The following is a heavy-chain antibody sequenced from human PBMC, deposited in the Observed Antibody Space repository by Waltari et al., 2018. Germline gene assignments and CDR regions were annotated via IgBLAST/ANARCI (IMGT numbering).Heavy chain of an antibody. CDR1: GYTFTSYD. D-gene: IGHD2-21*02. CDR3: ARGPRAYCGGDCYSGDY. V-gene: IGHV1-8*01. J-gene: IGHJ4*02. CDR2: MNPNSVNT. Sequence: QVQLVQSGAEVKKPGASVKVSCKASGYTFTSYDINWVRQATGQGLEWMGWMNPNSVNTGYAQNCHGRVTMTRNTSISTAYMELSSLRSEDTAVYYCARGPRAYCGGDCYSGDYWGQGTLVTVSS.